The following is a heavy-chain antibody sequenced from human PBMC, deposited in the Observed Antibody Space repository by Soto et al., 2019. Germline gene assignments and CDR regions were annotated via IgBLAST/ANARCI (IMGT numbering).Heavy chain of an antibody. CDR2: INSDGSST. Sequence: GGSLRLSCAASGFTFSTYWMHWVRQAPGKGLVWVSRINSDGSSTTYADSVKGRFTISRDNAKNTLYLQMNSLRAEDTAVYYCARDEAAAGNHAFDIWGQGTMVTVSS. J-gene: IGHJ3*02. CDR3: ARDEAAAGNHAFDI. CDR1: GFTFSTYW. V-gene: IGHV3-74*01. D-gene: IGHD6-13*01.